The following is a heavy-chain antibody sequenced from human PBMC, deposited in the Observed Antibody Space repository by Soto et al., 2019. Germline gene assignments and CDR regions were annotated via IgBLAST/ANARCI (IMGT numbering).Heavy chain of an antibody. Sequence: QVQLQESGPGLVKPSQTLSLTCDVSGASVTRAGSYWGWLRQRPGQGLEWIGYIYFDGTTYYNPSLKSRVIISADTSRNQFSLSMSFLTAADTAVYYCATRTTVTTFDYGGQGTLVTVSS. V-gene: IGHV4-31*11. D-gene: IGHD4-17*01. CDR2: IYFDGTT. J-gene: IGHJ4*02. CDR1: GASVTRAGSY. CDR3: ATRTTVTTFDY.